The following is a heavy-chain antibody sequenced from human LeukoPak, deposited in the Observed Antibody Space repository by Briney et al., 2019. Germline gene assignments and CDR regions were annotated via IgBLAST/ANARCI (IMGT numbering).Heavy chain of an antibody. D-gene: IGHD4-17*01. CDR2: INTNTGNP. CDR3: ARERTDYGAALVWFDP. J-gene: IGHJ5*02. V-gene: IGHV7-4-1*02. Sequence: GASVKVSCKASGYTFTSYAMNWVRQAPGQGLEWMGWINTNTGNPTYAQGFTGRFVFSLDTSVSTAYLQISSLKAEDTAVYYCARERTDYGAALVWFDPWGQGTLVTVSS. CDR1: GYTFTSYA.